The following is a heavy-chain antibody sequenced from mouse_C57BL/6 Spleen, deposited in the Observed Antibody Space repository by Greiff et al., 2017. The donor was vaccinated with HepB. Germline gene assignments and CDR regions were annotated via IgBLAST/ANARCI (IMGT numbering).Heavy chain of an antibody. J-gene: IGHJ4*01. CDR3: ARFDGYPDY. CDR1: GYSITSGYY. V-gene: IGHV3-6*01. CDR2: ISYDGSN. Sequence: ESGPGLVKPSQSLSLTCSVTGYSITSGYYWNWIRQFPGNKLEWMGYISYDGSNNYNPSLKNRISITRDTSKNQFFLKLNSVTTEDTATYYCARFDGYPDYWGQGTSVTVSS. D-gene: IGHD2-3*01.